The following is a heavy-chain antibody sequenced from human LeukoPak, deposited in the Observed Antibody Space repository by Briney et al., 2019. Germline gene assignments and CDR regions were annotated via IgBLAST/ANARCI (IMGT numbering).Heavy chain of an antibody. Sequence: SETLSLTCLVSGGSISSGGYYWSWIRQPPGKGLEGIGYIYYSGSTYYNPSLKSRVPISVDKSKNQFSLKISSVTAADTAVYCCARESEESGGGGLKFHWGQGTLVTVSS. J-gene: IGHJ1*01. CDR2: IYYSGST. CDR1: GGSISSGGYY. CDR3: ARESEESGGGGLKFH. V-gene: IGHV4-31*03. D-gene: IGHD3-10*01.